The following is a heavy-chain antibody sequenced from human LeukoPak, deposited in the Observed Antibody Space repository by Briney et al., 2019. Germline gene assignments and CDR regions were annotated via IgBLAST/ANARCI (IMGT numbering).Heavy chain of an antibody. Sequence: PSETLSLTCTVSGCSISSCSYHWIWMRQPAGKGLEGSGRLYTSGSTNYNPSLKTRVTISVDTSKNQSSQKLSSVTAADTAVYYCAREKKSGYDSGMVDWFDPWGQGTLVTVSS. CDR1: GCSISSCSYH. J-gene: IGHJ5*02. V-gene: IGHV4-61*02. D-gene: IGHD5-12*01. CDR2: LYTSGST. CDR3: AREKKSGYDSGMVDWFDP.